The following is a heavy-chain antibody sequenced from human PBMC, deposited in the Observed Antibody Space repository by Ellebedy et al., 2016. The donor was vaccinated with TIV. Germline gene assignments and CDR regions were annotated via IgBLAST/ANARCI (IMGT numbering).Heavy chain of an antibody. CDR2: IYYTGDT. V-gene: IGHV4-61*01. J-gene: IGHJ4*02. D-gene: IGHD4/OR15-4a*01. CDR3: TRVKLGDRADYRLDY. CDR1: GDSFSSDTSY. Sequence: SETLSLXXTVSGDSFSSDTSYWSWIRQSAGKGLEWIGYIYYTGDTYYNPSLKSRVTMSVDTSKNQFSLKVSSVTAADTAVYYCTRVKLGDRADYRLDYWGQGIQVTVSS.